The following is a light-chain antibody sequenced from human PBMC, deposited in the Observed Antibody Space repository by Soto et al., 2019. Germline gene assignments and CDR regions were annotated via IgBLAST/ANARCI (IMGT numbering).Light chain of an antibody. J-gene: IGLJ2*01. CDR2: KHI. CDR3: QSADTSGSFGA. Sequence: SYELTQPPSVSVSPGQTARITCSGDALPKQYSNWYQQKPGQAPVLVIYKHIERPLGIADRFSGSSSGTTVTLTINGVQAEDEADYYCQSADTSGSFGAFGGGTKVTVL. CDR1: ALPKQY. V-gene: IGLV3-25*02.